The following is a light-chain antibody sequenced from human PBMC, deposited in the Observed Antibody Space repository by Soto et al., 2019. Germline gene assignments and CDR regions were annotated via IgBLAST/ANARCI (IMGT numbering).Light chain of an antibody. CDR3: VQALQAPRT. V-gene: IGKV2-28*01. CDR2: LAS. CDR1: QSLLHSNGYNY. J-gene: IGKJ1*01. Sequence: ILMTQSPLSLPATPGEPASISCRSSQSLLHSNGYNYLDWYLQKSGQSPQLLIHLASNRSSGVPDRFGGSGSGTDLTLKISSVEAGDVGFYYCVQALQAPRTDGQDTKVEIK.